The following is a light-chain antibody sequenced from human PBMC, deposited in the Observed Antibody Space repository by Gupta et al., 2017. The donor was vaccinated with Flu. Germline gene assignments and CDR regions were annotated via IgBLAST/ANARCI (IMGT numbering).Light chain of an antibody. CDR3: CSYAGSHVV. V-gene: IGLV2-11*01. CDR2: DVN. Sequence: QSALTPPRAESGSPGQSVTISCSGTSNDVGGYNFASWYQQHPGKAPKLMICDVNKRPAVVPDRFSGSKSGNTASLTIYVLQAGDEGDYYCCSYAGSHVVFGGGTKLTVL. J-gene: IGLJ2*01. CDR1: SNDVGGYNF.